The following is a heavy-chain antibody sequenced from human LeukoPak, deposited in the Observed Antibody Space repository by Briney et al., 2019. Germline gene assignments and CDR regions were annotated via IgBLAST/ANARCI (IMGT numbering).Heavy chain of an antibody. J-gene: IGHJ4*02. CDR1: GGSISSSNW. D-gene: IGHD5-12*01. CDR2: IYHSGST. V-gene: IGHV4-4*02. Sequence: SDTLSLTCAVSGGSISSSNWWSWVRQPPGKGLEWIGEIYHSGSTNYNPSLKTRVTISVDKSKNQFSLKLSSVTAADTAVYYCARVSPHTIVAADYWGQGTLVTVSS. CDR3: ARVSPHTIVAADY.